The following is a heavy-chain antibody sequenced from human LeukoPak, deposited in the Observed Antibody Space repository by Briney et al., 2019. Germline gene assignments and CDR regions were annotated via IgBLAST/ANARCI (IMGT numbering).Heavy chain of an antibody. J-gene: IGHJ4*02. CDR2: INWNGGRT. Sequence: WSGGSLRLSCAASGFTFNDYGMSWVRQAPGKGLEWVSGINWNGGRTGYADSMKGRFIISRDNAKNSLYLQVNSLRAEDTALYYCARNFGGGDSSGPYYWGQGTLVTVSS. CDR3: ARNFGGGDSSGPYY. D-gene: IGHD3-22*01. CDR1: GFTFNDYG. V-gene: IGHV3-20*04.